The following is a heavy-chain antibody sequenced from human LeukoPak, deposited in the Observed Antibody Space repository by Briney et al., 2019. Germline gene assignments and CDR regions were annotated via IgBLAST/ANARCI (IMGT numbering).Heavy chain of an antibody. CDR3: ARGDYYDSSGYYSLSPY. D-gene: IGHD3-22*01. CDR1: GFTFSSYS. Sequence: GGSLRLSCAASGFTFSSYSMNWVRQAPGKGLEWVSSISSSSSYIYYADSVKGRFTISRDNAKNSLYLQMNSLRAEDTAVYYCARGDYYDSSGYYSLSPYWGQGTLVTVSS. V-gene: IGHV3-21*01. CDR2: ISSSSSYI. J-gene: IGHJ4*02.